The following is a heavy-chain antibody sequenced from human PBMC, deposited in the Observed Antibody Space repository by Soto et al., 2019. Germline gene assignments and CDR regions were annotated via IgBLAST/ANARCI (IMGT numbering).Heavy chain of an antibody. Sequence: GGSLRLSCAASGFTFSSYSMNWVRQAPGKGLEWVSSISSSSSYIYYADSVKGRFTISRDNAKNSLYLQMNSLRAEDTAVYYCARDWGGSSSSDYFDYWGQGTLVTVSS. CDR2: ISSSSSYI. J-gene: IGHJ4*02. CDR1: GFTFSSYS. CDR3: ARDWGGSSSSDYFDY. V-gene: IGHV3-21*01. D-gene: IGHD6-6*01.